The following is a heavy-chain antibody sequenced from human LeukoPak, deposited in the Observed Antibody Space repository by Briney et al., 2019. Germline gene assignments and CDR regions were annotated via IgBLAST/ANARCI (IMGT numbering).Heavy chain of an antibody. V-gene: IGHV3-23*01. CDR3: ARASTNARIMGARFLEWLPSSYYYYYYMDV. Sequence: GGSLRLSCAASGFTFSNYGMNWVRQAPGKGLEWVSTISGNGGETYHADSVKGRFTISRDNSKNTLYLQMNSLRAEDTAVYYCARASTNARIMGARFLEWLPSSYYYYYYMDVWGKGTTVTVSS. CDR2: ISGNGGET. CDR1: GFTFSNYG. J-gene: IGHJ6*03. D-gene: IGHD3-3*01.